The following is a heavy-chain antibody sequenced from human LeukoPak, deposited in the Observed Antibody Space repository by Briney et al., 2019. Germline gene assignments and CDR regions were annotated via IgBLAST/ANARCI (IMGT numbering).Heavy chain of an antibody. CDR2: IYYSGST. CDR3: ARERYSSGSYYYGMDV. Sequence: PSETLSLTCTVSGGSISSGGYYWSWIRQPPGKGLEWIGYIYYSGSTNYNPSLKSRVTISVDTSKNQFSLKLSSVTAADTAVYYCARERYSSGSYYYGMDVWGQGTTVTVSS. CDR1: GGSISSGGYY. J-gene: IGHJ6*02. D-gene: IGHD6-19*01. V-gene: IGHV4-61*08.